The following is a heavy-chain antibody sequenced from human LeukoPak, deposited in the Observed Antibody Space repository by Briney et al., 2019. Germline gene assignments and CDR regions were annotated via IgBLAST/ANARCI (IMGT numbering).Heavy chain of an antibody. J-gene: IGHJ4*02. V-gene: IGHV3-21*01. CDR1: GFTFSSYN. CDR3: ASGGTYVLDY. Sequence: GGSLRLSCAASGFTFSSYNMNWVRQAPGKGLERVSFISSSSDYIYYADSLKGRFTISRDNAKNSVYLQMNSLRADDTAVYYCASGGTYVLDYWGQGTLVTVSA. CDR2: ISSSSDYI. D-gene: IGHD3-16*01.